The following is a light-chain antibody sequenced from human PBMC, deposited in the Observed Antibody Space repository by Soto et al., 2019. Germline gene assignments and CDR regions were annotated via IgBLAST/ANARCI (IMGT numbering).Light chain of an antibody. J-gene: IGLJ2*01. Sequence: QSALTQPPSASGSPGQSVTISCTGTSSDVGAYNYVSWYHPLPGKAPKLMIYEVSKRPSGVPDRFSGSKSGNTGSLTVSGIQAEDEADYYCSAYAGSNKKVFGGGTKVTVL. CDR2: EVS. CDR1: SSDVGAYNY. V-gene: IGLV2-8*01. CDR3: SAYAGSNKKV.